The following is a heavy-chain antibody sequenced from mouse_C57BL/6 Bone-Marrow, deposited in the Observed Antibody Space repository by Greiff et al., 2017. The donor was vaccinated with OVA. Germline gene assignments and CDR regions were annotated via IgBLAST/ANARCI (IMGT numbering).Heavy chain of an antibody. V-gene: IGHV1-64*01. Sequence: QVQLQQPGAELVKPGASVKLSCKASGYTFTSYWMHWVKQRPGQGLEWIGMIHPNSGSTNYNEKFKSKATLTVDKSSSTAYMQLSSLTSEDSAVYYCAVDYDYDDPAWFAYWGQGTLVTVSA. CDR1: GYTFTSYW. J-gene: IGHJ3*01. CDR3: AVDYDYDDPAWFAY. D-gene: IGHD2-4*01. CDR2: IHPNSGST.